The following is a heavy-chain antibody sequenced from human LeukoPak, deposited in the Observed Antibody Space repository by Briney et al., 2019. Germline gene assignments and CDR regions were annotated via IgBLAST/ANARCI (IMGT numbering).Heavy chain of an antibody. Sequence: SQTLSLTCAISGDSVSSNSAAWNWIRQSPSRGLEWLGRTYYRSKWYNDYAVSVKSRITINPDTSKNQFSLQLNSVTPEDTAVYYCARERFDYDYVWGSYRFFQHWGQGTLVTVSS. D-gene: IGHD3-16*02. V-gene: IGHV6-1*01. CDR2: TYYRSKWYN. CDR3: ARERFDYDYVWGSYRFFQH. J-gene: IGHJ1*01. CDR1: GDSVSSNSAA.